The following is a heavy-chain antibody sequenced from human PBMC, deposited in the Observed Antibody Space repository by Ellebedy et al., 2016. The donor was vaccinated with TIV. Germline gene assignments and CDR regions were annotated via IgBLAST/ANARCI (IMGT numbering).Heavy chain of an antibody. CDR3: AKPHYSGVGTPFDS. D-gene: IGHD2-21*01. CDR1: GFIFSRYW. V-gene: IGHV3-7*03. CDR2: VKPDGSVK. J-gene: IGHJ4*02. Sequence: GESLKISXAASGFIFSRYWMHWVRQAPGKGLEWVANVKPDGSVKNYADSVKGRFTISRDNAKKSLYLHMNSLRPEDTALYYCAKPHYSGVGTPFDSWGQGTLVTVSS.